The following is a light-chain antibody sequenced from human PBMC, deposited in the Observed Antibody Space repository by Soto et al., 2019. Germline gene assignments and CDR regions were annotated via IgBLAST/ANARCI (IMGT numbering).Light chain of an antibody. V-gene: IGLV2-14*01. CDR1: ISDVGGYNY. Sequence: QSVLTQPASVSGSPGQSLTISCTGTISDVGGYNYVSWYQQNPGKAPKLMIYDVSNRPSGVSNRFSGSKSGNTASLSISGLQAEDEADYYCSSYTSSSSPQYVFGTGTKLTVL. CDR3: SSYTSSSSPQYV. CDR2: DVS. J-gene: IGLJ1*01.